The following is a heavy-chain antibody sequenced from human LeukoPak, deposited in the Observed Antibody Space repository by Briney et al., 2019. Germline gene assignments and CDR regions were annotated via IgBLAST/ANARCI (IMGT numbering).Heavy chain of an antibody. D-gene: IGHD3-9*01. CDR2: ISSSSSYI. CDR3: ARFGPDIRYFDWLPPFDY. CDR1: GFTFSSYS. V-gene: IGHV3-21*01. Sequence: GGSLRLSCAASGFTFSSYSMNWVRQAPGKGLEWVSSISSSSSYIYYADSVKGRFTISRDNAKNSLYLQMNSLRAEDTAVYYCARFGPDIRYFDWLPPFDYWGQGTLVTVSS. J-gene: IGHJ4*02.